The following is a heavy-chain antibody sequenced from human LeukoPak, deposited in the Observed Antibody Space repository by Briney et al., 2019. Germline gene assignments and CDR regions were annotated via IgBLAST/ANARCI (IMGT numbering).Heavy chain of an antibody. CDR1: GASIGSTSYY. CDR2: IYYSGST. Sequence: SETLSLTCTVSGASIGSTSYYWGWIRQPPGKGLEWIGTIYYSGSTYYNPPLKSRVTISVDTSKNQFSLRLSSVTAADTAVYYCARSGRSIVGATNFDLWGQGTLVTVSS. J-gene: IGHJ4*02. D-gene: IGHD1-26*01. V-gene: IGHV4-39*01. CDR3: ARSGRSIVGATNFDL.